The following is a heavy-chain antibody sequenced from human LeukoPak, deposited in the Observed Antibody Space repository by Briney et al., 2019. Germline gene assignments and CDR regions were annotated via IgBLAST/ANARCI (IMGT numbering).Heavy chain of an antibody. J-gene: IGHJ6*02. CDR1: GGSISSGGYY. Sequence: PSETLSLTCTVSGGSISSGGYYWNWIRQHPGKGLEWIGYIYYSGSTYYNPSLKSRVTISIDTSKNQFSLKLSSVTAADTAVYYCAGRTEDYYYGMDVWGQGTTVTVSS. CDR3: AGRTEDYYYGMDV. CDR2: IYYSGST. V-gene: IGHV4-31*03.